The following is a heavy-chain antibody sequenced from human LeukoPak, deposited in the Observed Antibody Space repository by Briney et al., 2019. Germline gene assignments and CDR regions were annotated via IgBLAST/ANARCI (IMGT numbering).Heavy chain of an antibody. CDR1: GFTFSSYG. CDR2: ISYDGSNK. V-gene: IGHV3-30*03. D-gene: IGHD2-15*01. Sequence: GGSLRLSCAASGFTFSSYGMHWVRQAPGKGLEWVAVISYDGSNKYYADSVKGRFTISRDNSKNTLYLQMNSLRAEDTAVYYCARDRYCSGGSCYVRSGRVRAFDIWGQGTMVTVSS. CDR3: ARDRYCSGGSCYVRSGRVRAFDI. J-gene: IGHJ3*02.